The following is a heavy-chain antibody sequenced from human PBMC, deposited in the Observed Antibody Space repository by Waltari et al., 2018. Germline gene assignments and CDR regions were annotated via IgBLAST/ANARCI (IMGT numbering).Heavy chain of an antibody. D-gene: IGHD2-15*01. CDR2: IYYSGST. CDR1: GGSISSYY. V-gene: IGHV4-59*12. J-gene: IGHJ3*02. CDR3: AVLHCSGGSCYSRAFDI. Sequence: QVQLQESGPGLVKPSETLSLTCTVSGGSISSYYWSWIRQPPGKGLEWIGYIYYSGSTNATPSLKSRVTISVDTSKNQFSLKLSSVTAADTAVYYCAVLHCSGGSCYSRAFDIWGQGTMVTVSS.